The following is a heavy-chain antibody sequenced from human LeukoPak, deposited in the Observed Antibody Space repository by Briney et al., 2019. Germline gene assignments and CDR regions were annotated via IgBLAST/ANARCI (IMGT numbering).Heavy chain of an antibody. J-gene: IGHJ6*02. CDR1: GFTSCDYL. V-gene: IGHV3-49*03. CDR2: IRSGSYGGTI. CDR3: TRGLDTALVTDYYYYGMDV. D-gene: IGHD5-18*01. Sequence: GGSLRLSCTASGFTSCDYLMSWFRQAPGRGLEGVGFIRSGSYGGTIEYAASVKGRFIISRDDSKSVAYLQMNSLKTEDTAVYFCTRGLDTALVTDYYYYGMDVWGHGTTVAVSS.